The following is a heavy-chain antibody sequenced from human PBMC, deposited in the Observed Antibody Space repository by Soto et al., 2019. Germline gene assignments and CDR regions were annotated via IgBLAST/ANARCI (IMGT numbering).Heavy chain of an antibody. V-gene: IGHV1-8*01. CDR2: MQPSTGRT. CDR1: GYSFTRLD. J-gene: IGHJ4*02. D-gene: IGHD1-26*01. CDR3: ARGVSAGVDY. Sequence: ASVKVSCKVSGYSFTRLDINWVRQTAGQGLEWMGWMQPSTGRTGYAQKFQGRVTMTRDTSINTAYMELTTLTSDDTAFYYCARGVSAGVDYWGQGTLVTVSS.